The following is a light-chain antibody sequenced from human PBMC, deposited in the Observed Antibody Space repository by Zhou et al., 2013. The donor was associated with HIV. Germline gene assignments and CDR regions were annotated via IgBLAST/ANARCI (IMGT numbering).Light chain of an antibody. V-gene: IGKV1-12*01. CDR1: QGISKW. CDR3: LQDNNYPRT. CDR2: AAS. J-gene: IGKJ2*01. Sequence: DIQMTQSPSTLSASIGDRVTITCRASQGISKWLAWYQQKPGKAPKLLIYAASTLHSGVPSRFSGRGSGTDFTLTINGLQPEDFATYFCLQDNNYPRTFGHGTKLEIK.